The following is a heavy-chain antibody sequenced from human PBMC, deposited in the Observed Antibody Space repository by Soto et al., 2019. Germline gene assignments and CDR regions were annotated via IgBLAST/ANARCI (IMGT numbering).Heavy chain of an antibody. CDR2: INPSGGST. D-gene: IGHD6-6*01. V-gene: IGHV1-46*01. J-gene: IGHJ6*02. CDR3: ARAKIAARLDYYYYYGMDV. CDR1: GYTFTSYY. Sequence: GASVKVSCKASGYTFTSYYMHWVRQAPGQGLEWMGIINPSGGSTSYAQKFQGRVTMTRVTSTSTVYMELSSLRSEDTAVYYCARAKIAARLDYYYYYGMDVWGQGTTVTVSS.